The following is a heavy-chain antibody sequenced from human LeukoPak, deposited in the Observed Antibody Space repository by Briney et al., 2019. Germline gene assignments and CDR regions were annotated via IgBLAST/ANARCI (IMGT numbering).Heavy chain of an antibody. CDR3: ARAHGHVDY. CDR1: GFTFSNYG. V-gene: IGHV3-33*01. J-gene: IGHJ4*02. Sequence: GGSLRLSCAASGFTFSNYGMHWVRQAPGKGLGWVAVIWNDGSDRDYADSVKGRLTISGDNAKNSLYLQMNSLRAEDTAVYYCARAHGHVDYWGQGTLVTVSS. CDR2: IWNDGSDR.